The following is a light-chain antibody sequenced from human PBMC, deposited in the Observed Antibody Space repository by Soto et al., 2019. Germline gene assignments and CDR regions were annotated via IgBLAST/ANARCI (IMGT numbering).Light chain of an antibody. Sequence: SVLTQPASVSGSPGQSITISCTGTSCDIGIYNFVSWYQQHPGKAPKLIIYEVRYRPSGVSDRFSGSKSDNTAFLSISGLQAEDEGDYYCSSYTSSSSYVFXTGTNLTVL. V-gene: IGLV2-14*01. J-gene: IGLJ1*01. CDR2: EVR. CDR3: SSYTSSSSYV. CDR1: SCDIGIYNF.